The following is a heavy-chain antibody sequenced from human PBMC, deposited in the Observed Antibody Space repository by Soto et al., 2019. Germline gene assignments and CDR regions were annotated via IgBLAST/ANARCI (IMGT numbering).Heavy chain of an antibody. CDR1: GFAVSSKY. CDR3: VQTTGWPGFDF. D-gene: IGHD6-19*01. V-gene: IGHV3-53*01. CDR2: IYGGGTT. Sequence: EVQLVESGGGLIQPGGSLRLSCAASGFAVSSKYMTWVRQAPGKGLEWVSVIYGGGTTYYADSVKGRLTISRDTSKNTLYLQMNSPSAEDTAVYYCVQTTGWPGFDFWGQGTLVTVSS. J-gene: IGHJ4*02.